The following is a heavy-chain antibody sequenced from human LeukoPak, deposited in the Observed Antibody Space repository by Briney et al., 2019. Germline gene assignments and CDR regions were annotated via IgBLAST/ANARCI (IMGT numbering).Heavy chain of an antibody. D-gene: IGHD6-13*01. CDR2: ISSGGTTI. CDR1: GMSFSSYE. J-gene: IGHJ4*02. Sequence: PGGSLRLSCAASGMSFSSYEMIWVRQAPGKGLEWVSYISSGGTTIYYADSVKGRFTISRDNAKNSLYLQMNNLGAEDTAVYYCASARLYSSSWYCYFDYWGRGTLVTVSS. V-gene: IGHV3-48*03. CDR3: ASARLYSSSWYCYFDY.